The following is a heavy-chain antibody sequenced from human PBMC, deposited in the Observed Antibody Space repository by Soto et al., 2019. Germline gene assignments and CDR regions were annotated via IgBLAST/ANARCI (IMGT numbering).Heavy chain of an antibody. CDR2: MSYDGSNK. Sequence: QVQLVESGGGVVQPGRSLRLSCAASGFTFSSYAMHWVRRAPGKRLEWMAVMSYDGSNKYYADSVKGRFTISRDNSKNTLDMKMNSLRPEDTALYYCARDGGAYWGQGTLVIVSS. CDR3: ARDGGAY. V-gene: IGHV3-30-3*01. J-gene: IGHJ4*02. CDR1: GFTFSSYA. D-gene: IGHD3-16*01.